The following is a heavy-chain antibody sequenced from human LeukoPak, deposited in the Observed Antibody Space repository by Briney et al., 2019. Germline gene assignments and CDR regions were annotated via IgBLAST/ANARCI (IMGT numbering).Heavy chain of an antibody. CDR1: GYNFTSYW. CDR2: IYPGDSDT. CDR3: ARTDGAYFDY. D-gene: IGHD3-10*01. J-gene: IGHJ4*02. Sequence: GESPKISCKGPGYNFTSYWIGWVRQMPGIGLEWMGIIYPGDSDTRYSPSFQGQVTMSADRSINTAYLQWSSLKASDTAMYYCARTDGAYFDYWGQGTLVTVSS. V-gene: IGHV5-51*01.